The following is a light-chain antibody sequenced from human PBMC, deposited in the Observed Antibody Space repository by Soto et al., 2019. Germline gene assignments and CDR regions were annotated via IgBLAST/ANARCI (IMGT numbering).Light chain of an antibody. CDR2: GAS. J-gene: IGKJ5*01. CDR1: QGVFSNF. CDR3: QQYGSSPIP. V-gene: IGKV3-20*01. Sequence: EIVLTQSPGTLSLSPGERATLSCRASQGVFSNFLAWYQQKPGQAPRLLIYGASSRATGIPDRFSGSGSGTDFTLTISRLEPEDFEVYFCQQYGSSPIPFGQGTRLGIK.